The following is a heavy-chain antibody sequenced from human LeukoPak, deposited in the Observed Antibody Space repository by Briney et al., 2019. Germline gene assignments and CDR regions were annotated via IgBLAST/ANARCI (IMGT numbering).Heavy chain of an antibody. D-gene: IGHD3-9*01. CDR1: GYSFTSYW. V-gene: IGHV5-51*07. Sequence: GESLKISCKGSGYSFTSYWIGWVHQMPGKGLEWMGIIYPGDSGTKYSPSFQGQVSTSVDKSLSTAYLQWSSLKASDTAMYYCARHYDILTGFDYWGQGTLVTVSS. J-gene: IGHJ4*02. CDR3: ARHYDILTGFDY. CDR2: IYPGDSGT.